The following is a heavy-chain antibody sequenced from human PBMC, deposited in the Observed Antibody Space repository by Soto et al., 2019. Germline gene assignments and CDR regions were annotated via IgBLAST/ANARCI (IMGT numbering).Heavy chain of an antibody. D-gene: IGHD3-10*01. V-gene: IGHV3-66*01. Sequence: GGSLRLSCAASGFTVSSNYMSWVRQAPGKGLEWVSVIYSGGSTYYADSVKGRFTISRDNSKNTLYLQMNSLRAEDTAVYYCARDRRSGNQRPNYYYYMDVWGKGTTVTVSS. CDR1: GFTVSSNY. J-gene: IGHJ6*03. CDR2: IYSGGST. CDR3: ARDRRSGNQRPNYYYYMDV.